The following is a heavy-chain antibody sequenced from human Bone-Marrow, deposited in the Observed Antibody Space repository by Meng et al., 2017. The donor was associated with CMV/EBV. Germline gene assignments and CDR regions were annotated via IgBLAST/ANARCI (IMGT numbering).Heavy chain of an antibody. CDR2: INPNSGGT. V-gene: IGHV1-2*02. D-gene: IGHD1-7*01. CDR1: GYIFTDYY. Sequence: ASVKVSCKASGYIFTDYYMHWVRQAPGQGLEWMGWINPNSGGTIYAQKFQGRVTMTRDTSITTAYMEVSRLRSDDTALYYCAREKFGGTTTRPLDYWGQGTLVTVSS. J-gene: IGHJ4*02. CDR3: AREKFGGTTTRPLDY.